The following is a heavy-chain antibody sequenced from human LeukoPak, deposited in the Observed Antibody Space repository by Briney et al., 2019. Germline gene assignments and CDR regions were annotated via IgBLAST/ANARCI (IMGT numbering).Heavy chain of an antibody. CDR1: GYTFTSYD. CDR3: ARTLSDYKESRDV. Sequence: ASVKVSCKASGYTFTSYDINWVRQATGQGLEWMGWMNPDSGNTGYAQKFQGRVTMTRDTSISTAYMELNSLTSEDTAVYYCARTLSDYKESRDVWGQGTTVTVSS. J-gene: IGHJ6*02. D-gene: IGHD4-4*01. V-gene: IGHV1-8*01. CDR2: MNPDSGNT.